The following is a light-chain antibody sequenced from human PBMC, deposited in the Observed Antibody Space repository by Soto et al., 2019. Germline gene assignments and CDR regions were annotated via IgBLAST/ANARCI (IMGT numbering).Light chain of an antibody. Sequence: EIVMTQSAASLCVCPGEGGNLXCRASQSVRSNFDWYQQRAGQARRLLISGASTRATGIQARLSGSGSGKEFTLNISSLQSEDFAVYYCKQYNNWPPWTFGQGAKVDIK. CDR3: KQYNNWPPWT. CDR1: QSVRSN. CDR2: GAS. V-gene: IGKV3-15*01. J-gene: IGKJ1*01.